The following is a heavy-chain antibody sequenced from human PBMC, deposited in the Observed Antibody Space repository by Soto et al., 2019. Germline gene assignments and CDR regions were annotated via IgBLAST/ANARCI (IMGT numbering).Heavy chain of an antibody. J-gene: IGHJ6*02. CDR3: AKGRRGENYDILTGYYCGMDV. CDR2: IIPIFGTA. D-gene: IGHD3-9*01. Sequence: QVQLVQSGAEVKKPGSSVKVSCKASGGTFSSYAISWVRQAPGHGLEWMGGIIPIFGTANYAQKFQGRVTITADEAKSAAYMELSSRRSEETCVYCCAKGRRGENYDILTGYYCGMDVWGQGSTVTVSS. V-gene: IGHV1-69*01. CDR1: GGTFSSYA.